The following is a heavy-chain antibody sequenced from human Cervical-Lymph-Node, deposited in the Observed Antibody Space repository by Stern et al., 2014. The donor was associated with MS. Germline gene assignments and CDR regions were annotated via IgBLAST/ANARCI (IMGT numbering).Heavy chain of an antibody. V-gene: IGHV3-21*01. CDR3: ARDRGDNGDYVNYHDMDV. J-gene: IGHJ6*02. CDR2: VSSASNYI. CDR1: GFTFSRNS. Sequence: EVQLVQSGGGLVKPGGSLRLSCATSGFTFSRNSLNWVRQAPGKGLEWVSSVSSASNYIFYADSVKGRFTISRDNAKNSLYLQMNSLRAEDTAVYYCARDRGDNGDYVNYHDMDVWGPGTTVIVSS. D-gene: IGHD4-17*01.